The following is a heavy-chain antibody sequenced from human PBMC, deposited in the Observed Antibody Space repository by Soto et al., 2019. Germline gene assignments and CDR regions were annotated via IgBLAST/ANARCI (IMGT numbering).Heavy chain of an antibody. CDR3: ARLRNHYDSSGQMDY. CDR2: ISSSSSYT. CDR1: GFTFSDYY. J-gene: IGHJ4*02. D-gene: IGHD3-22*01. Sequence: GGSLRLSCAASGFTFSDYYMSWIRQAPGKGLEWVSYISSSSSYTNYADSVKGRFTISRDNAKNSLYLQMNSLRAEDTAVYYCARLRNHYDSSGQMDYWGQGTLVTVSS. V-gene: IGHV3-11*06.